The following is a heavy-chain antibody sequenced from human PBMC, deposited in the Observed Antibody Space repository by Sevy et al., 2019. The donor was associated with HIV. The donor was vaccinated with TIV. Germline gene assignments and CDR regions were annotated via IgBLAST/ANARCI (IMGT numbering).Heavy chain of an antibody. D-gene: IGHD3-10*01. J-gene: IGHJ5*02. CDR2: IIPIFGTA. Sequence: ASVKVSCKASGGTFSSYAISWVRQAPGQGLEWMGGIIPIFGTANYAQKFQGRVTITADKSTSTAYTELSSLRSEDTAVYYCARAITMVRGVIFSRSWFDPWGQGTLVTVSS. CDR3: ARAITMVRGVIFSRSWFDP. CDR1: GGTFSSYA. V-gene: IGHV1-69*06.